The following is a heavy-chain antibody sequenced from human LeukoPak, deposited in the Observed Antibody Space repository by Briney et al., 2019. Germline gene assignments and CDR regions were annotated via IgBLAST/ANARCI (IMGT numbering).Heavy chain of an antibody. V-gene: IGHV1-69*06. Sequence: ASVKVSCKASGGTFSSSAISWVRQAPGQGLEWLGGIIPIFGSSNYAQNFQDRVTITADKSTSTAYMELSSLRSEDTAVYYCARSSDLDCSGGSCYFYYYYYMDVWGKGTTVTVSS. D-gene: IGHD2-15*01. CDR3: ARSSDLDCSGGSCYFYYYYYMDV. J-gene: IGHJ6*03. CDR1: GGTFSSSA. CDR2: IIPIFGSS.